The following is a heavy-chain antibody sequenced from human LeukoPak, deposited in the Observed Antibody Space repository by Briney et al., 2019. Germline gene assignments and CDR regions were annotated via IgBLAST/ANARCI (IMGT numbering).Heavy chain of an antibody. CDR1: GFTFVSYS. V-gene: IGHV3-21*06. CDR3: AKGIAVAGTYSNDS. CDR2: ISGSRTYI. Sequence: GGSLRLSCAASGFTFVSYSMHWVRQAPGKGLEWVSSISGSRTYIYYADSVKGRFTTSRDNTKNSLFLQMNSLRAEDTAVYYCAKGIAVAGTYSNDSWGQGTLVTVSS. J-gene: IGHJ4*02. D-gene: IGHD6-19*01.